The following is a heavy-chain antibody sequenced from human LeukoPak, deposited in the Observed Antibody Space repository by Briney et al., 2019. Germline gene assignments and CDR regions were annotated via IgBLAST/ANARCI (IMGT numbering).Heavy chain of an antibody. CDR2: ISSSGGRT. V-gene: IGHV3-23*01. CDR3: AKVQYGGYDKYYFDY. CDR1: GFTFSSYW. D-gene: IGHD5-12*01. J-gene: IGHJ4*02. Sequence: PGGSLRLSCIGSGFTFSSYWMNWVRQAPGKGLEWVSTISSSGGRTYYADSVKGRFTISRDNSKNTLYLHMNSLRAEDTAVYYCAKVQYGGYDKYYFDYWGQGTLVTVSS.